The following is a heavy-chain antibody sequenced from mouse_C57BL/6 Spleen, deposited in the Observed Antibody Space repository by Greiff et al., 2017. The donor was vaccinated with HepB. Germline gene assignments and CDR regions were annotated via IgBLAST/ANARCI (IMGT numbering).Heavy chain of an antibody. Sequence: VQLQQSGAELVRPGASVKLSCKASGYTFTDYYINWVKQRPGQGLEWIARIYPGSGNTYYNEKFKGKATLTAEKSSSTAYMQLSSLPSEDSAVYFCARSGGSPYFDYWGQGTTLTVSS. CDR1: GYTFTDYY. V-gene: IGHV1-76*01. J-gene: IGHJ2*01. D-gene: IGHD1-1*01. CDR2: IYPGSGNT. CDR3: ARSGGSPYFDY.